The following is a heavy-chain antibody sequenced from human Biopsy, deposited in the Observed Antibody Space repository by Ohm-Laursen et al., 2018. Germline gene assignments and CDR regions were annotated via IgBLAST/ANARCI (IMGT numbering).Heavy chain of an antibody. J-gene: IGHJ4*02. CDR1: GVSINSGRYY. Sequence: SQTLSLTCTVSGVSINSGRYYWNWTRHHPGKGLEWIGNIFYSANTYYNPSLKSRVTISVDTSKNQFSLKLSSVTAADTAVYYCARLGSGDYFPTFFDFWGQGALVTGSS. CDR3: ARLGSGDYFPTFFDF. V-gene: IGHV4-31*03. CDR2: IFYSANT. D-gene: IGHD5-12*01.